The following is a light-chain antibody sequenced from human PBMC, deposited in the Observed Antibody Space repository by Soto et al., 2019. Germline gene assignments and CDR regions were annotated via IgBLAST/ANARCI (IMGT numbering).Light chain of an antibody. CDR3: QHYYSIPWT. Sequence: DIVMTQSPDSLAVSLGERATINCKSSQSVLYSSNNKNYLTWYQQKPGQPPNLLIYWASTRESGVPDRLSGSGSGTDFTLTISSLQAEDVAVYYCQHYYSIPWTFGQGTKVDIK. V-gene: IGKV4-1*01. J-gene: IGKJ1*01. CDR2: WAS. CDR1: QSVLYSSNNKNY.